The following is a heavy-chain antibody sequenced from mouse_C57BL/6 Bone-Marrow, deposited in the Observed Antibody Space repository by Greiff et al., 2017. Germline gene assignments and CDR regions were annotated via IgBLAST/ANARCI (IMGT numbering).Heavy chain of an antibody. D-gene: IGHD1-1*01. CDR2: IDPENGDT. Sequence: EVKLMESGAELVRPGASVKLSCTASGFNIKDDYMHWVKQRPEQGLEWIGWIDPENGDTEYASKFQGKATITADTSSNTAYLQLSSLTSEDTAVYYCTTDYYGSFRGQGTLVTVSA. V-gene: IGHV14-4*01. CDR3: TTDYYGSF. J-gene: IGHJ3*01. CDR1: GFNIKDDY.